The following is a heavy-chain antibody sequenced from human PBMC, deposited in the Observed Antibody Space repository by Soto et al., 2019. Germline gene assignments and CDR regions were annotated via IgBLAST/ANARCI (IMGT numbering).Heavy chain of an antibody. Sequence: RSLRLSCAASGFTFGSYGMHWVRQAPGKGLEWVAVIWYDGSNKYYADSVKGRFTISRDNSKNTLYLQVNSLTAQDTSVYFCVFNRAAGAAIDNLAQRAPVPVSS. J-gene: IGHJ4*02. CDR3: VFNRAAGAAIDN. CDR2: IWYDGSNK. CDR1: GFTFGSYG. D-gene: IGHD2-15*01. V-gene: IGHV3-33*03.